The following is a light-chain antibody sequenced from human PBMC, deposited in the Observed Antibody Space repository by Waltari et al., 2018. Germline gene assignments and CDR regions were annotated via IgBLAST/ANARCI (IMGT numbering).Light chain of an antibody. V-gene: IGKV3-15*01. J-gene: IGKJ2*03. CDR2: GAS. CDR3: LQRSNWPYS. Sequence: EIVMTQSPATLSLSLGERATLSCRASQSVSSTLAWYQQKPGQAPRLLIYGASSRATGIPDRFSGSGSGTDFTLTISSLEPEDVAVYYCLQRSNWPYSFGQGTKVEIK. CDR1: QSVSST.